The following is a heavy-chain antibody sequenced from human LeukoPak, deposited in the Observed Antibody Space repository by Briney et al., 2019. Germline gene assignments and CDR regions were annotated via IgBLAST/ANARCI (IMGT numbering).Heavy chain of an antibody. J-gene: IGHJ3*02. CDR2: IRFDESNR. CDR1: GFTFSSYG. CDR3: TRGQSPRHDAFDI. Sequence: GGSLRLSCAASGFTFSSYGMHWVRQAPGKGLEWVAFIRFDESNRYYAGSVKGRFTISRDNSKNTVYLQMNGLSAEDTAVYYCTRGQSPRHDAFDIWGQGTMVTVSS. V-gene: IGHV3-30*02.